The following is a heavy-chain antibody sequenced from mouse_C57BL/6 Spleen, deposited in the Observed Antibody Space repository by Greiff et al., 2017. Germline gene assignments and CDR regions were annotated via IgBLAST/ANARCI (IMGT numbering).Heavy chain of an antibody. Sequence: QVQLQQPGAELVKPGASVKLSCKASGYTFTSYWMQWVKQRPGQGLEWIGEIDPSDSYTDYNQKFKGKATLTVDTSSSTAYMQLSSLTSEDSAVYYCARNHGSSPYYYAMDYWGQGTSVTVSS. V-gene: IGHV1-50*01. J-gene: IGHJ4*01. D-gene: IGHD1-1*01. CDR2: IDPSDSYT. CDR3: ARNHGSSPYYYAMDY. CDR1: GYTFTSYW.